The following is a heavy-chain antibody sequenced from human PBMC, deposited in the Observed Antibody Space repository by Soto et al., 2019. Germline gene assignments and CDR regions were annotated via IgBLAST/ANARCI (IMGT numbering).Heavy chain of an antibody. CDR3: ARGLITGSQYSGGWYYFDS. J-gene: IGHJ4*02. CDR2: MYYSGSA. CDR1: GDSISSSNDH. D-gene: IGHD1-26*01. V-gene: IGHV4-39*07. Sequence: SETLSLTCTVSGDSISSSNDHWGSIRQPPGKGLEWIGSMYYSGSANYNPSLKSRVTISVHTSNSQFSLELSSVTAADTAVYYCARGLITGSQYSGGWYYFDSWGQGTQVTVSS.